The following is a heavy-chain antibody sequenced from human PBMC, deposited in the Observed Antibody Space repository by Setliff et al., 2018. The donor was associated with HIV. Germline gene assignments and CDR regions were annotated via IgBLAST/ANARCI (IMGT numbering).Heavy chain of an antibody. CDR3: ASDGGGGWKGAITMIAHRVSCPKY. CDR2: ISTYIDKT. D-gene: IGHD3-22*01. Sequence: ASVKVSCKTSGYTFTSYGISWVRQAPGQGLEWMGWISTYIDKTNYAQNFQGRVTLTADTSTNTAYMELRDLRSDDSAVYYCASDGGGGWKGAITMIAHRVSCPKYWGQGTLVTVSS. CDR1: GYTFTSYG. J-gene: IGHJ4*02. V-gene: IGHV1-18*01.